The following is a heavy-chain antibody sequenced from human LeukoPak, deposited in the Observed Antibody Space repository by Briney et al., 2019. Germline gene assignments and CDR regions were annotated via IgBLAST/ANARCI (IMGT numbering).Heavy chain of an antibody. CDR3: ARRRGYSYGRNNYYFDY. Sequence: PGGSLRLSCAASGFNFSNYWMSWVRQTPGKGLEWVANINRDGSEKYYVDSVEGQFTISRDNAKNSLFLQMNSLRVGDTAVYYCARRRGYSYGRNNYYFDYWGQGTLVTVSS. D-gene: IGHD5-18*01. J-gene: IGHJ4*02. CDR1: GFNFSNYW. CDR2: INRDGSEK. V-gene: IGHV3-7*03.